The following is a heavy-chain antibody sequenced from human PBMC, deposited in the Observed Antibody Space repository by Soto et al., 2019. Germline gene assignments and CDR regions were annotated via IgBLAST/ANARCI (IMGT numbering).Heavy chain of an antibody. D-gene: IGHD1-1*01. CDR3: ARGRYGDY. J-gene: IGHJ4*02. CDR1: GYAFTTYG. V-gene: IGHV1-18*01. CDR2: ISAHNGNT. Sequence: QVHLVQSGAEVKKPGASVKVSCKGSGYAFTTYGITWVRQAPGQGLEWMGWISAHNGNTNYAQKLQGIVTVTRDTSTSTAYMELRSLRFDDKAVYYCARGRYGDYWGQGAVVTVSS.